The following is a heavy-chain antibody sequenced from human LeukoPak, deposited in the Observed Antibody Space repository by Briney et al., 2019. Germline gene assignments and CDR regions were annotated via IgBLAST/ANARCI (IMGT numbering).Heavy chain of an antibody. D-gene: IGHD3-22*01. J-gene: IGHJ4*02. V-gene: IGHV4-59*01. CDR1: GGSISSYY. CDR3: ARHFYDRDFDY. Sequence: SETLSLTCTVSGGSISSYYWSWIRQPPGNGLEWIGYIYYSGSTNYNPSLKSRVTISLDTSKNQFSLKLSSVTAADTAVYYCARHFYDRDFDYWGQGSLVTVSS. CDR2: IYYSGST.